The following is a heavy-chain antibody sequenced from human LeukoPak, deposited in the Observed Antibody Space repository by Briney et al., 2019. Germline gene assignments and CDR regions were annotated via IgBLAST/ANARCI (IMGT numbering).Heavy chain of an antibody. CDR3: ARVPGYCSSTSCYTSAFDI. CDR1: GGSISSGGYY. Sequence: SETLSLTCTVSGGSISSGGYYWRWIRQHPGKGLEWIGYIYYSGSTYYNPSLKSRVTISVDTSKNQFSLKLSSVTAADTAVYYCARVPGYCSSTSCYTSAFDIWGQGTMVTVSS. V-gene: IGHV4-31*03. J-gene: IGHJ3*02. D-gene: IGHD2-2*02. CDR2: IYYSGST.